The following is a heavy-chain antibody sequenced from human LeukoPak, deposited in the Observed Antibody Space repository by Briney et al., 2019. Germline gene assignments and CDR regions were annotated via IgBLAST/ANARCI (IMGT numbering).Heavy chain of an antibody. CDR1: GFTFSSYG. Sequence: GGSLRLSCAASGFTFSSYGMHWVRQAPGKGLEWVAVISYDGSNKYYADSVKGRFTISRDNSKNTLYLQMNSLRAEDTAVYYCAKDFIAARPLDAFDIWGQGTMVTVSS. V-gene: IGHV3-30*18. J-gene: IGHJ3*02. CDR3: AKDFIAARPLDAFDI. CDR2: ISYDGSNK. D-gene: IGHD6-6*01.